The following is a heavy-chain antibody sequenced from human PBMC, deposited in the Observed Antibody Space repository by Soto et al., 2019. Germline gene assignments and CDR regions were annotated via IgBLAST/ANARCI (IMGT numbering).Heavy chain of an antibody. Sequence: PGGSLRLSCAASGFTFSSYAVTWVRQAPGKGLEWVSTLSGSSGSTYYAASVKGRFTISRDNSKDTLYLEMNSLRGEDTAVYFCAKQQGPGTSYYYAMDVWGQGTAVTVSS. CDR2: LSGSSGST. CDR3: AKQQGPGTSYYYAMDV. D-gene: IGHD1-1*01. V-gene: IGHV3-23*01. CDR1: GFTFSSYA. J-gene: IGHJ6*02.